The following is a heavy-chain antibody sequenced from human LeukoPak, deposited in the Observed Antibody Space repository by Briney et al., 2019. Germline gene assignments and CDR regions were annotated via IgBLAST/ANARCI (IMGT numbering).Heavy chain of an antibody. CDR2: IKQDGSEK. J-gene: IGHJ4*02. CDR1: GFTFSSYW. CDR3: ARGVRGVITNRAFDY. Sequence: GGSLRLSCAASGFTFSSYWMSWVRQAPGKGLEWVANIKQDGSEKYYVDSVKGRFTISRDNAKNSLYLQMNSPRAEDTAVYYCARGVRGVITNRAFDYWGQGTLVTVSS. V-gene: IGHV3-7*03. D-gene: IGHD3-10*01.